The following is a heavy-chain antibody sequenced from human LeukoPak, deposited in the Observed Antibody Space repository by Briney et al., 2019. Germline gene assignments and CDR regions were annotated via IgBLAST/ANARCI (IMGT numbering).Heavy chain of an antibody. V-gene: IGHV4-28*05. Sequence: SDTLSLTCAVSGYSISSSNWWGWIRQPPGKGLEWIGYIYYSGSIYYNPSLKSRVTMSVDTSKNQFSLKLSSVTAADTAVYYCATTFRYYDSSGYPIKFGAFDIWGQGTMVTVSS. D-gene: IGHD3-22*01. J-gene: IGHJ3*02. CDR1: GYSISSSNW. CDR3: ATTFRYYDSSGYPIKFGAFDI. CDR2: IYYSGSI.